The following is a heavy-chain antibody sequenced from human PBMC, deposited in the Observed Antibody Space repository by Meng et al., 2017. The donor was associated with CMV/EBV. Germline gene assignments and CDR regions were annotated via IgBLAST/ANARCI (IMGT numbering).Heavy chain of an antibody. CDR3: ARRTSRRAFDI. V-gene: IGHV4-59*07. D-gene: IGHD2-2*01. CDR2: IYYSGST. J-gene: IGHJ3*02. Sequence: TLSLTCTVSGGSISSYYWSWIRQPPGKGLEWIGYIYYSGSTNYNPSLKSRVTISVDTSKNQFSLKLSSVTAADTAVYYCARRTSRRAFDIWGQGTMVTVSS. CDR1: GGSISSYY.